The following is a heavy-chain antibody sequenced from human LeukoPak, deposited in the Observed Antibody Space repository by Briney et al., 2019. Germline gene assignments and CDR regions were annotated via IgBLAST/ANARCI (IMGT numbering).Heavy chain of an antibody. CDR1: GFTFSDYA. D-gene: IGHD3-3*01. CDR2: ITYGGERT. CDR3: AKGGWSDRFDF. Sequence: GGSLRPSCGASGFTFSDYAMTWVRQAPGKGLAWVSTITYGGERTYYADSVKGRFTISRDNSKNILYLQMNSLRGDDTGDYYCAKGGWSDRFDFWGQGTRVTVSS. J-gene: IGHJ4*02. V-gene: IGHV3-23*01.